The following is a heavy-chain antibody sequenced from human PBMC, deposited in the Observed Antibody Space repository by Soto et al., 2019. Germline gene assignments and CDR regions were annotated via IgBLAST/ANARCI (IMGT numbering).Heavy chain of an antibody. Sequence: SETLSLTCTVSGYSISSGSYWGWIRQPPGKGPEWIACIYHGGTTFYNPSLKSRVTVSVDKSNNQFSQQLRSVTAAQTAVYYRAKAHVIVVAGSPFDYWGQGTLVTVSS. CDR2: IYHGGTT. D-gene: IGHD6-19*01. CDR1: GYSISSGSY. CDR3: AKAHVIVVAGSPFDY. V-gene: IGHV4-38-2*02. J-gene: IGHJ4*02.